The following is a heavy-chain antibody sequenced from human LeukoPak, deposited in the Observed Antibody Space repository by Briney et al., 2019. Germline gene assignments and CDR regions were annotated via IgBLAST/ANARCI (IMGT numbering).Heavy chain of an antibody. CDR3: ARAEVMGSSWYSAEYFQH. D-gene: IGHD6-13*01. CDR1: GGSISSSTYY. J-gene: IGHJ1*01. V-gene: IGHV4-39*07. CDR2: VHYSGGS. Sequence: SETLSLTCTVSGGSISSSTYYWGWIRQSPGKGLEWIGSVHYSGGSYYSPSLKSRVTISLNTSKNQFSLKLSSVTAADTAVYYCARAEVMGSSWYSAEYFQHWGQGTLVTVSS.